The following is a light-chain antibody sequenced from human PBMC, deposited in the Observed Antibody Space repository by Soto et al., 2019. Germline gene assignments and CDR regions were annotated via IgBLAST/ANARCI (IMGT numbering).Light chain of an antibody. J-gene: IGLJ1*01. V-gene: IGLV2-14*01. Sequence: QSALTQPASVSGSPGQSITISCTGTSSDVGGYKHVSWYQHHPGKAPKHMIYEVSNRPSGVSDRFSGSKSGYSASLTISGLQDDDEADYYCNSQSSNGIRVFGTGTKVTVL. CDR3: NSQSSNGIRV. CDR2: EVS. CDR1: SSDVGGYKH.